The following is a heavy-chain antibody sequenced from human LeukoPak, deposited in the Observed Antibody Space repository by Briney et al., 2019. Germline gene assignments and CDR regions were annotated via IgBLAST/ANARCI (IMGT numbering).Heavy chain of an antibody. D-gene: IGHD1-26*01. V-gene: IGHV4-59*01. Sequence: SETLSLTCTVSGGSISSYYWTWIRQPPGKGLEWLGYIYYSGSTNYNPSLKSRVTISLDTSKNQFSLRLTSVTAADTAVYYCARELVGATFFDYWGQGTLVTVSS. CDR3: ARELVGATFFDY. CDR2: IYYSGST. J-gene: IGHJ4*02. CDR1: GGSISSYY.